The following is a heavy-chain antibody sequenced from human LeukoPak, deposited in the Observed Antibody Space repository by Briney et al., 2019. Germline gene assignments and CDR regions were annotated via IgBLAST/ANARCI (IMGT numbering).Heavy chain of an antibody. Sequence: ASVKVSCKASGYTFTSYAMHWVRQAPGQRLEWMGWINAGNGNTKYSQKFQGRVTITRDTSASTAYMELSSLRSEDTAVYYCASAFENYYDSRDAFDIWGQGTMVTVS. V-gene: IGHV1-3*01. CDR2: INAGNGNT. CDR3: ASAFENYYDSRDAFDI. CDR1: GYTFTSYA. D-gene: IGHD3-22*01. J-gene: IGHJ3*02.